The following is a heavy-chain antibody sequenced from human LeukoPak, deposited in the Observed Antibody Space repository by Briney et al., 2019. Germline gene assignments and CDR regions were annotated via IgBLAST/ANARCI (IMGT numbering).Heavy chain of an antibody. D-gene: IGHD3-10*01. J-gene: IGHJ4*02. Sequence: WASVKVSCKASGGTFSSYAISWVRQAPGQGLEWMGGIIPIFGTANYAQKFQGRVTITADESTSTAYMELSSLRSEDTAVYYCARDWGSEGYCFDYWGQGTLVTVSS. CDR2: IIPIFGTA. V-gene: IGHV1-69*13. CDR1: GGTFSSYA. CDR3: ARDWGSEGYCFDY.